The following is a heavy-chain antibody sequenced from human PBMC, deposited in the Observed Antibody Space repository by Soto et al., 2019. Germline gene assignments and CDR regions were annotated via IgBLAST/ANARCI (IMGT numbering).Heavy chain of an antibody. CDR2: IYYSGST. V-gene: IGHV4-31*03. CDR3: ARSIGP. CDR1: GGSISSGGYY. Sequence: QVQLQESGPGLAKPSQTLTLTCTVSGGSISSGGYYWSWIRQHPGKGLESIGYIYYSGSTYDIPPLNRRVTISADTSKNQFSLKRSSATAADTAVYYCARSIGPWGQGTLCTVSS. J-gene: IGHJ5*02.